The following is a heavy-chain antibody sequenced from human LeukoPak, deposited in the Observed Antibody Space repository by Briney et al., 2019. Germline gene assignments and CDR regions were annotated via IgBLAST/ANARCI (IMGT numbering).Heavy chain of an antibody. CDR1: GESFSGYY. Sequence: PSETLSLTCAVYGESFSGYYWSWIRQPPGKGLGWIGEINHSGSTNYNPSLKSRVTISVDTSKNQFSLKMSSVTAADTAVYYCARIQAGSSSSERGIDYGGQGTLVTVSS. CDR2: INHSGST. CDR3: ARIQAGSSSSERGIDY. D-gene: IGHD6-6*01. J-gene: IGHJ4*02. V-gene: IGHV4-34*01.